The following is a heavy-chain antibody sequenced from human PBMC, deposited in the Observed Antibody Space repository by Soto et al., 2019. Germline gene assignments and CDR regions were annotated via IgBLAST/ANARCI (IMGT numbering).Heavy chain of an antibody. D-gene: IGHD6-19*01. CDR3: ARQSSSGWWPPIGYYYYGMDV. CDR1: GYSFTSYW. J-gene: IGHJ6*02. Sequence: GESLKISCKGSGYSFTSYWIGWVRQMPGKGLEWMGIIYPGDSDTRYSPSFQGQVTISADKSISTAYLQWSSLKASGTAMYYCARQSSSGWWPPIGYYYYGMDVWGQGTTVTVSS. CDR2: IYPGDSDT. V-gene: IGHV5-51*01.